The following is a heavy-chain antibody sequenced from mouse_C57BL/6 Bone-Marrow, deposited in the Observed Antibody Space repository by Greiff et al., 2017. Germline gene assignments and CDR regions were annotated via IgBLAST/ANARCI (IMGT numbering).Heavy chain of an antibody. CDR1: GFSLTSYG. CDR2: IWSGGST. CDR3: AKDGYAPYAMDY. J-gene: IGHJ4*01. Sequence: VKLMESGPGLVQPSQSLSITCTVSGFSLTSYGVHWVRQPPGKGLEWLGVIWSGGSTDYNAAFISRMSISKDNSKSQVFFKMNSLQADDTAIYYCAKDGYAPYAMDYWGQGTSVTVSS. V-gene: IGHV2-4*01. D-gene: IGHD2-2*01.